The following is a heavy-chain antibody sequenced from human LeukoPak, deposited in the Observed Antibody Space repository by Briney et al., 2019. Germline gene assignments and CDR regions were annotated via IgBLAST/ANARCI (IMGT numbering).Heavy chain of an antibody. CDR1: GFTFSSYV. CDR2: LSGSGGST. J-gene: IGHJ4*02. Sequence: GGSLRLSCAASGFTFSSYVMSWVRRAPGKGLEWVSTLSGSGGSTYYADSVKGRFTISRDNSKNTLYLQMNSLRAEDTALYYCAKSRRGGSSWYEFDYWGQGTLVTVSS. V-gene: IGHV3-23*01. CDR3: AKSRRGGSSWYEFDY. D-gene: IGHD6-13*01.